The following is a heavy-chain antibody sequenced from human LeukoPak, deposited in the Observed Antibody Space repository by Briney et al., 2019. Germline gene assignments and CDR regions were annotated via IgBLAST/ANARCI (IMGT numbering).Heavy chain of an antibody. Sequence: SETLSLTCAVSGYSISSDYYWGWVRQPPGEGLELIGSIYHSGTTYYNPSLKSRVTISIDTSKNQFSLKLSSVTAADTAVYYCTRLRGVTTYYFDYWGQGTLVTVSS. D-gene: IGHD4-17*01. J-gene: IGHJ4*02. CDR2: IYHSGTT. CDR1: GYSISSDYY. V-gene: IGHV4-38-2*01. CDR3: TRLRGVTTYYFDY.